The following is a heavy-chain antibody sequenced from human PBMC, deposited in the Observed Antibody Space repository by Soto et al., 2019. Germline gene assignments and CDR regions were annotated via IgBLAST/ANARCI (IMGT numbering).Heavy chain of an antibody. CDR1: GYGFTTYG. V-gene: IGHV1-18*01. CDR2: IIAHNGNT. J-gene: IGHJ4*02. CDR3: ARGRYGDY. Sequence: QAHLVQSGAEVKKPGASVKVSCKGSGYGFTTYGITWVRQAPGQGLEGMAWIIAHNGNTNYEQKLKGRVTVTRDTSTSTAYMELKSRRSDDTAVYYCARGRYGDYWGQGALVTVSS. D-gene: IGHD1-1*01.